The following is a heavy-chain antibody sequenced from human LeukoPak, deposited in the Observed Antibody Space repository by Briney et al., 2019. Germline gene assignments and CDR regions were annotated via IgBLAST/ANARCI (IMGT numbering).Heavy chain of an antibody. CDR1: GFTFSSYS. V-gene: IGHV3-21*01. CDR3: ARDNPIAAADDY. Sequence: PGGSLRLSCAASGFTFSSYSMNWVRQAPGKGLEWVSSISSSSSYIYYADSVKGRFTISRDNAKNSLYLQMNSLRAEDTAVYYCARDNPIAAADDYGGQGTLVTVSS. D-gene: IGHD6-13*01. J-gene: IGHJ4*02. CDR2: ISSSSSYI.